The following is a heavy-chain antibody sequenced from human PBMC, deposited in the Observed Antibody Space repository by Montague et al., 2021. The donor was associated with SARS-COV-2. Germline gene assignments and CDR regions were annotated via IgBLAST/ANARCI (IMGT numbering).Heavy chain of an antibody. D-gene: IGHD5-12*01. Sequence: RLSWSASGFTFSSYDMRWVRQATGKGLEWVSAIGTAGDTYYPGSVKGRFTISRENAKNSLYLQMNSLRAGDTAVYYCARGDIVATQGAYYYYGMDVWGQGTTVTVSS. V-gene: IGHV3-13*01. CDR2: IGTAGDT. J-gene: IGHJ6*02. CDR3: ARGDIVATQGAYYYYGMDV. CDR1: GFTFSSYD.